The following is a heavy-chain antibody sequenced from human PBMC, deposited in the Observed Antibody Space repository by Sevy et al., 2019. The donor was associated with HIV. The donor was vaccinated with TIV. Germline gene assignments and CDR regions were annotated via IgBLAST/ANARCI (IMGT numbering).Heavy chain of an antibody. D-gene: IGHD1-26*01. J-gene: IGHJ5*02. CDR2: ISYHGRDK. CDR3: AKDLERGMGATLRHWFDP. Sequence: GGSLRLSCVVSGIIFTSSGMHWVRQAPGKGLEWVAVISYHGRDKFYADSVKGRFTISRDNSKNILYLQMNGLRIEDTAVYYCAKDLERGMGATLRHWFDPWGQGTLVTVSS. CDR1: GIIFTSSG. V-gene: IGHV3-30*18.